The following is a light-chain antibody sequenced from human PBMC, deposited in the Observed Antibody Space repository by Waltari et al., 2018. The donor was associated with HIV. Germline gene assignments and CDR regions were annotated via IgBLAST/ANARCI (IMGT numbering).Light chain of an antibody. Sequence: DIQMTQYPSSVSASVGDRVTITCRASQGISSWLAWSQQKPGKAPKLLIYAASSLQSGVPSRFSGSGSGTDFTLTISSLQPEDFATYYCQQANSFPLTFGGGTKVEIK. CDR2: AAS. CDR1: QGISSW. V-gene: IGKV1-12*01. J-gene: IGKJ4*01. CDR3: QQANSFPLT.